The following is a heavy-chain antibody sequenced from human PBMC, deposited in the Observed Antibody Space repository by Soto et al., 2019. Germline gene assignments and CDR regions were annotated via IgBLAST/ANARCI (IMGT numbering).Heavy chain of an antibody. V-gene: IGHV4-34*02. D-gene: IGHD3-3*02. J-gene: IGHJ6*02. CDR2: INHSGGT. CDR3: ARDRQYYHFWSGYQNEGPYGMDV. CDR1: GGSFSGYF. Sequence: QVQLQQWGAGLLKPSETLSLTCAVYGGSFSGYFWTWIRQAPGTGLEWIGKINHSGGTNYNSSLKIRVTISVDTSKTQFSLILSSVTAADTAVYYCARDRQYYHFWSGYQNEGPYGMDVWGQGTTVTVSS.